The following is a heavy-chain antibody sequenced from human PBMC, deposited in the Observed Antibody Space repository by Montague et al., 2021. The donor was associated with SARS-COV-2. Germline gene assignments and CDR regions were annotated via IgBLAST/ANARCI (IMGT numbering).Heavy chain of an antibody. CDR2: ISRNSGST. CDR3: AKDKGYYFDSSGQNDN. J-gene: IGHJ4*02. Sequence: SLRLSCAASGFRFDDYAMHWVRQVPGKGLEWVSGISRNSGSTAYADSVKGRFTISRDNAKNSLYLQMNSLRAEDTALYHCAKDKGYYFDSSGQNDNWGQGTLVTVSS. CDR1: GFRFDDYA. V-gene: IGHV3-9*01. D-gene: IGHD3-22*01.